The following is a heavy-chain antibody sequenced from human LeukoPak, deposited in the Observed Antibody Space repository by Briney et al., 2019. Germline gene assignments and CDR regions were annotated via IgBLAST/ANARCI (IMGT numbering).Heavy chain of an antibody. Sequence: GGSLRLSCAASGFTFSSYAMSWVRQAPGKGLEWVSAISGSGGSTYYADSVKGRFTISRDNSKNTLYLQMNSLRAEDTAVYYCAKDPYYDILTGYDFWGQGTLVTVSS. CDR2: ISGSGGST. CDR1: GFTFSSYA. D-gene: IGHD3-9*01. J-gene: IGHJ4*02. CDR3: AKDPYYDILTGYDF. V-gene: IGHV3-23*01.